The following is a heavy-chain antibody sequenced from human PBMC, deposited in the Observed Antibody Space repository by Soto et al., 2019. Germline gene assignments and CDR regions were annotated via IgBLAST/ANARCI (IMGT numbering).Heavy chain of an antibody. Sequence: QVQLVESGGGLVKPGGSLRLSCAASGFTFSDYYMSWIRQAPGKGLEWVSYISSSSSYTNYADSVKGRFTISRDNAKNSLYLQMNSLRAEDTAVYYCASMTTQALSPDYWGQGTLVTVSS. CDR2: ISSSSSYT. J-gene: IGHJ4*02. CDR3: ASMTTQALSPDY. D-gene: IGHD3-16*01. V-gene: IGHV3-11*06. CDR1: GFTFSDYY.